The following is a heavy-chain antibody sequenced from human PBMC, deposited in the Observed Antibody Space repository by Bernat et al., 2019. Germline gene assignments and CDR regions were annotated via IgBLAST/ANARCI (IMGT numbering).Heavy chain of an antibody. CDR2: IKSTTDGGTT. D-gene: IGHD3-3*01. CDR1: GFTFSNAW. J-gene: IGHJ4*02. V-gene: IGHV3-15*01. CDR3: TSLGESYYDFWSGLDY. Sequence: EVQLVESGGGLIQPGGSLRLSCAASGFTFSNAWMSWVRQAPGKGLEWVGRIKSTTDGGTTDYAAPVKGRFTISRDDSKNTLYPQMNSLKTEDTAVYYCTSLGESYYDFWSGLDYWGQGTLVTVSS.